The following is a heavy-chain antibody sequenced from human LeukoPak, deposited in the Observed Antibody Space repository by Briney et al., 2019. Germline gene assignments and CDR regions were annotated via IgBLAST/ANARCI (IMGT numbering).Heavy chain of an antibody. D-gene: IGHD6-13*01. V-gene: IGHV1-3*01. CDR1: GYTFTSYA. J-gene: IGHJ4*02. CDR3: ATGSSSSWFSFDY. CDR2: INAGNGNT. Sequence: GASVKVSCKASGYTFTSYAMHWVRQAPGQRLEWMGWINAGNGNTKYSQKFQGRVTITRDTSASTAYMELSSLRSEDTAVYYCATGSSSSWFSFDYWGQGTLVTVSS.